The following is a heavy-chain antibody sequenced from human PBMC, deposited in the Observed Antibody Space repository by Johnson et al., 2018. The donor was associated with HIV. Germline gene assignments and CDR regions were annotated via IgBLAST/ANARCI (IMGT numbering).Heavy chain of an antibody. CDR3: ARDPGSSWTDAFDI. CDR2: IYSGGST. J-gene: IGHJ3*02. V-gene: IGHV3-66*01. CDR1: GFTVSSNY. Sequence: EVQVVESGGGLVQPGGSLRLSCAASGFTVSSNYMSWVRQAPGKGLEWVSVIYSGGSTYYADSVKGRFTISRDNSKNTLYLQMNSLRVEDTAVYYCARDPGSSWTDAFDIWGQGTLVTVSS. D-gene: IGHD6-13*01.